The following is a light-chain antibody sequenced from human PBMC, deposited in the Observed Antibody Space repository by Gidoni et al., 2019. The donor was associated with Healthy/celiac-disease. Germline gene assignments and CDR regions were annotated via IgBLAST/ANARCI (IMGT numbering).Light chain of an antibody. CDR2: DAS. CDR1: QSVSSY. CDR3: QQRSNWPPMWT. V-gene: IGKV3-11*01. J-gene: IGKJ1*01. Sequence: EIVFTQSPATLSLSPGERATLSCRASQSVSSYLAWYQQQPGQAPRLLIYDASNRATGIPARFSGSGSGTDFTLTISSLEPEDFAVYYCQQRSNWPPMWTFGQGTKVEIK.